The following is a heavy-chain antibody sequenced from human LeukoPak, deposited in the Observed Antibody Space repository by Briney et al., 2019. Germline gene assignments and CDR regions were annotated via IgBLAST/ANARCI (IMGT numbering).Heavy chain of an antibody. J-gene: IGHJ4*02. CDR3: ARVRGVLAGYYFFDY. CDR2: IYYSGST. V-gene: IGHV4-59*01. Sequence: PSETLSLTCTVSGGSISSYYWSWIRQPPGKGLEWIGYIYYSGSTNYNPSLKSRVTISVDTSKNQLSLKLSSVTAADTAVYYCARVRGVLAGYYFFDYWGQGTLVTVSS. CDR1: GGSISSYY. D-gene: IGHD3-9*01.